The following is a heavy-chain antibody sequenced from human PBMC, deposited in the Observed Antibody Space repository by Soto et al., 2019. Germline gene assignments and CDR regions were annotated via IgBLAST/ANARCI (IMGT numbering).Heavy chain of an antibody. V-gene: IGHV4-34*01. CDR1: GGSFSGYY. J-gene: IGHJ6*02. CDR3: ARGGKGAAAGKMDV. Sequence: SETLSLTCAVYGGSFSGYYWSWIRQPPGKGLEWIGEINHSGSTNYNPYLKSRVTISVDTSKNQFSLKLSSVTAADTAVYYCARGGKGAAAGKMDVWGQGTTVTVSS. D-gene: IGHD6-13*01. CDR2: INHSGST.